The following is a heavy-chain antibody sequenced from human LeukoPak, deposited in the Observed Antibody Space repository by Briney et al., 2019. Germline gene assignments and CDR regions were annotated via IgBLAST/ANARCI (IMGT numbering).Heavy chain of an antibody. CDR3: ARDGVNITGTTVNWFDP. CDR1: GFTFSSYD. V-gene: IGHV3-48*01. D-gene: IGHD1-20*01. J-gene: IGHJ5*02. Sequence: GGSLRLSCAASGFTFSSYDMNWVRQAPGKGLEWVSYISTISSTKYYADSVKGRFTISRDNSKNTLYLQMHSLRAEDTAVYYCARDGVNITGTTVNWFDPWGQGTLVTVSS. CDR2: ISTISSTK.